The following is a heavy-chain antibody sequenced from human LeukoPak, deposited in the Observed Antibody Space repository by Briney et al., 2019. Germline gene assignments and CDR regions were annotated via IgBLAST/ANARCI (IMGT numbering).Heavy chain of an antibody. J-gene: IGHJ4*02. CDR3: ARVAGSIDY. CDR2: MNPNSGYT. D-gene: IGHD6-19*01. V-gene: IGHV1-8*03. CDR1: GYTFTTYD. Sequence: GASVKVSYKPSGYTFTTYDINWVRQATGQGLEWMGWMNPNSGYTGYAQKFQGRVTITRDTSISTAYMELSSLRSEDTAVYYCARVAGSIDYWGQGTLVTVSS.